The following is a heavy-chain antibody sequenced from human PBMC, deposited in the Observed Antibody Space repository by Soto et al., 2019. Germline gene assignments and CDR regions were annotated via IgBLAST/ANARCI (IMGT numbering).Heavy chain of an antibody. V-gene: IGHV5-51*01. CDR2: IYPGDSDT. D-gene: IGHD1-7*01. Sequence: GESLKLSCKGSGYSFTSYWIGWVRQMPGKGLEWMGIIYPGDSDTRYSPSFQGQVTISADKSISTAYLQWSSLKASDTAMYFCARLARNWNYVRYYYYGMDVWGQGTTVTVSS. J-gene: IGHJ6*02. CDR3: ARLARNWNYVRYYYYGMDV. CDR1: GYSFTSYW.